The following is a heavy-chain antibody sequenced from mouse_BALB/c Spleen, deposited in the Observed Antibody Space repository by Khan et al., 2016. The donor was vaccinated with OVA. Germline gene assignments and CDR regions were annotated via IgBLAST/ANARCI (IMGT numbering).Heavy chain of an antibody. V-gene: IGHV1S29*02. CDR2: IFPSNGGS. J-gene: IGHJ1*01. CDR1: GYTFTDYN. D-gene: IGHD1-1*01. Sequence: EVQLQESGPELVKPGASVKISCKASGYTFTDYNMHWVKQSHGKSLEWIGFIFPSNGGSGYNQQFKSKATLTVDISSSTAYMDLRSLTSADSAVYYCARRPHFDSTTPWYFDVWGAGTTVTVSS. CDR3: ARRPHFDSTTPWYFDV.